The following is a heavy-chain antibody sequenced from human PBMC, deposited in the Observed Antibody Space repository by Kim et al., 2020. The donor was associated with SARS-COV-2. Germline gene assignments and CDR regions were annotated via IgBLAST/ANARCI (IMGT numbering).Heavy chain of an antibody. Sequence: GGSLRLSCAASGFTFDDYAMHWVRQAPGKGLEWVSGISWNSGSIGYADSVKGRFTISRDNAKNSLYLQMNSLRAEDTALYYCAKGVLHYGEAKYYYYGMDVWGQGTTVTVSS. CDR2: ISWNSGSI. J-gene: IGHJ6*02. CDR3: AKGVLHYGEAKYYYYGMDV. V-gene: IGHV3-9*01. CDR1: GFTFDDYA. D-gene: IGHD4-17*01.